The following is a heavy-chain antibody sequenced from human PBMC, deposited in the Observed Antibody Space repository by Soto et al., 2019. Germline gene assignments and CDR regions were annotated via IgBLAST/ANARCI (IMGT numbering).Heavy chain of an antibody. D-gene: IGHD4-4*01. J-gene: IGHJ6*02. CDR1: GFTFSSYS. V-gene: IGHV3-48*02. CDR3: ARDPGVYSNYLRGYYYGMDV. Sequence: VGSLRLSCAASGFTFSSYSMNWVRQAPGKGLEWVSYISSSSSSTIYYADSVKGRFTISRDNAKNSLYLQMNSLRDEDTAVYYCARDPGVYSNYLRGYYYGMDVWGQGTTVTVSS. CDR2: ISSSSSSTI.